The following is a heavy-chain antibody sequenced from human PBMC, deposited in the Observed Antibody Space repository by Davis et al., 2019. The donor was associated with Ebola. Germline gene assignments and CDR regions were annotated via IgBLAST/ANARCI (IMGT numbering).Heavy chain of an antibody. D-gene: IGHD1-26*01. CDR3: TRVRVGAAKSRNYFDY. Sequence: GESLKISCTASGFTFGDYAMSWFRQAPGKGLEWVGFIRSKAYDGTTEYAASVKGRFTISRDDSKSIAYLQMNSLKTEDTAVYYCTRVRVGAAKSRNYFDYWGQGTLVTVSS. V-gene: IGHV3-49*03. CDR2: IRSKAYDGTT. J-gene: IGHJ4*02. CDR1: GFTFGDYA.